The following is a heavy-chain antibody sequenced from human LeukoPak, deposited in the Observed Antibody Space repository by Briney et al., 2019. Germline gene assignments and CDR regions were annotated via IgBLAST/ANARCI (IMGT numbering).Heavy chain of an antibody. D-gene: IGHD3-9*01. J-gene: IGHJ4*02. CDR2: ISGSGGST. CDR3: AKGRGHVLRYFDWLLDY. V-gene: IGHV3-23*01. CDR1: GFTFSSYA. Sequence: PGGSLRLSCAASGFTFSSYAMSWVRQAPGKGLEWVSAISGSGGSTYYADSVKGRFTISRDNSKNTLYLQMNSLRAEDTAVYYCAKGRGHVLRYFDWLLDYRGQGTLVTVSS.